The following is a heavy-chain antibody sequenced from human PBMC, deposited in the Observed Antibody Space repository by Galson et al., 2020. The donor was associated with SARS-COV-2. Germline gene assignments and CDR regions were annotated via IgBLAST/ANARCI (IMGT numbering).Heavy chain of an antibody. CDR3: AKVETQSGSYDY. CDR1: GFTFDDYA. Sequence: SLKISCAASGFTFDDYAMHWVRQAPGKGLDWVSGISWNSGSIAYADSVKGRFTISRDNAKNSLYLQMNSLRTEDTAFYYCAKVETQSGSYDYWGQGTLVTVSS. D-gene: IGHD1-26*01. J-gene: IGHJ4*02. CDR2: ISWNSGSI. V-gene: IGHV3-9*01.